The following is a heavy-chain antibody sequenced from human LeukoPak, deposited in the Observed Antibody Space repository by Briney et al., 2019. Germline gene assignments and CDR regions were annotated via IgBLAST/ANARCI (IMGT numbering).Heavy chain of an antibody. CDR1: GFTFTSYS. CDR2: ISGGGGST. J-gene: IGHJ4*02. V-gene: IGHV3-23*01. Sequence: PGGSLRLSCAASGFTFTSYSMNWVRQAPGKGLEWVSTISGGGGSTYYADSVKGRFTISRDNSRNTLYLQMNSLRAEDTSVYYCARDPSSGFYYYFDYWGQGTLVTVSS. CDR3: ARDPSSGFYYYFDY. D-gene: IGHD3-22*01.